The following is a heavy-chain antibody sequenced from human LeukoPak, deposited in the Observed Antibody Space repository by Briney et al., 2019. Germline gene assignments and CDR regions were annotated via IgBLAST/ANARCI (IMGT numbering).Heavy chain of an antibody. CDR3: ARDRWAMTTVVKSAFDI. CDR1: GYTFTSYD. D-gene: IGHD4-23*01. Sequence: ASVKVSCKASGYTFTSYDINWVRQASGQGLEWMGWMSPKSANTGYAQKFQGRVTITRDTSISTAYMELSSLRSDDTAVYYCARDRWAMTTVVKSAFDIWGQGTMVTVSS. V-gene: IGHV1-8*03. CDR2: MSPKSANT. J-gene: IGHJ3*02.